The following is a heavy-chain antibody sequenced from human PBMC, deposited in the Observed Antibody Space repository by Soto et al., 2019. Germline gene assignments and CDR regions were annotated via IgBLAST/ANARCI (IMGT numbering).Heavy chain of an antibody. J-gene: IGHJ4*02. D-gene: IGHD3-16*01. Sequence: GSGPTLVNPTQTLTLTCTFSGFSLSTTGVGVSWIRQPPGKALEWLALIYWHDDKRYSPSLKSRLSITKDTSKNQVVLTMTDMDPVDTATYYCAHRGGATVGLYYFDYWGQGALVTVSS. CDR3: AHRGGATVGLYYFDY. V-gene: IGHV2-5*01. CDR1: GFSLSTTGVG. CDR2: IYWHDDK.